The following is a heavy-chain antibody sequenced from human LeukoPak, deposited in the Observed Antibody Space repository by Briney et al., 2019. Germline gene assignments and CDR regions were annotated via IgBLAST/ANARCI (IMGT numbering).Heavy chain of an antibody. D-gene: IGHD2-15*01. J-gene: IGHJ6*02. Sequence: ASVKVSCKASGYTFTSYDINWVRQATGQGLEWMGWMNPNSGNTGYAQKFLGRATMTRNTSISTAYMELSSLRSEDTAVYYCARRAGYCSGGSCYQVDVWGQGTTVIVS. CDR2: MNPNSGNT. CDR3: ARRAGYCSGGSCYQVDV. CDR1: GYTFTSYD. V-gene: IGHV1-8*01.